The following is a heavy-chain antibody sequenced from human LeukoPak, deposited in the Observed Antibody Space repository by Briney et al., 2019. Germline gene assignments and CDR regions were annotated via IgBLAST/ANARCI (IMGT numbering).Heavy chain of an antibody. CDR2: ISYSSSLT. D-gene: IGHD3-10*01. V-gene: IGHV3-48*02. CDR1: GFTFNIYT. CDR3: AKVIRGGYGMDV. Sequence: PGGSLRLSCAASGFTFNIYTMTWVRQAPGKGLEWVSYISYSSSLTDYADSVKGRFTISRDNAKNSLSLQLNSLRDEDTAVYFCAKVIRGGYGMDVWGQGTTVTVSS. J-gene: IGHJ6*02.